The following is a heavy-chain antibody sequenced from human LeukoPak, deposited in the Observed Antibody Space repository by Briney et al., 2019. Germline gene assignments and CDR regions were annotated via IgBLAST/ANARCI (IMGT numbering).Heavy chain of an antibody. CDR1: GASMSDYY. CDR2: IYYTGST. D-gene: IGHD3-9*01. J-gene: IGHJ4*02. CDR3: VRRVRYFGQNDY. Sequence: SETLSLTCTVSGASMSDYYWSWIRQPPGKGLEWIGYIYYTGSTNYTPSLKSRVTMSVETSKNQISLKLSSVTAADSAVYYCVRRVRYFGQNDYWGQGTLVTVSS. V-gene: IGHV4-59*08.